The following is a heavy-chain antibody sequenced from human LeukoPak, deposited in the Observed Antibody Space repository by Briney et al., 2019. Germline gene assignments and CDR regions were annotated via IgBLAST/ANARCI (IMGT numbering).Heavy chain of an antibody. D-gene: IGHD2-21*02. CDR2: IFFSGSS. V-gene: IGHV4-59*08. CDR3: ARHLVVTATVGFDI. CDR1: GGSISGYY. J-gene: IGHJ3*02. Sequence: PSVTLSLTCAVSGGSISGYYWSWIRQSPGKGLEWIGYIFFSGSSNYNPSLKSRVTISVDTSKNQFSLKLSSVTAADTAVYYCARHLVVTATVGFDIWGQGTMVTVSS.